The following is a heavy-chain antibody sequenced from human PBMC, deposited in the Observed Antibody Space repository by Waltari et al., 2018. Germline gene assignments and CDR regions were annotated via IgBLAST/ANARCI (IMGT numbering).Heavy chain of an antibody. CDR2: ISGRGTPT. J-gene: IGHJ4*02. CDR1: GFNFRKSA. D-gene: IGHD6-25*01. CDR3: AKDESGSAAAYYFDY. V-gene: IGHV3-23*04. Sequence: EVQLVQSGGGLVQPGGSLRLSCAASGFNFRKSAMTWVRQVSGKGLECVASISGRGTPTYDPESVEGRVTISRDNSENTLYLQMNSLRAEDTALYYCAKDESGSAAAYYFDYWGQGSLVTVSS.